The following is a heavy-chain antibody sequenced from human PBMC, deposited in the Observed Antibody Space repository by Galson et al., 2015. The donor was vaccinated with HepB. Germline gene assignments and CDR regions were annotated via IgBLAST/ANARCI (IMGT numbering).Heavy chain of an antibody. V-gene: IGHV3-23*01. CDR3: ANYCSSTSCYMAGENWFDP. D-gene: IGHD2-2*02. CDR2: ISGSGGST. Sequence: SLRLSCAASGFTFSSYAMSWVRQAPGKGLEWVSAISGSGGSTYYADSVKGRFTISRDNSKNTLYLQMNSLRAEDTAVYYCANYCSSTSCYMAGENWFDPWGQGTLVTVSS. CDR1: GFTFSSYA. J-gene: IGHJ5*02.